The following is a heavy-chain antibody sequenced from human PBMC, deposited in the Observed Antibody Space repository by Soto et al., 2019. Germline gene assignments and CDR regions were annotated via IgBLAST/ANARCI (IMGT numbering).Heavy chain of an antibody. CDR3: AASIFYYGMDV. Sequence: GESLKISCKGSGYSFTIYWIGWVRQMPGKGLEWMGIIYPGDSDTKYNPSFQGQVTISADKSITTTYLQWSSLKASDTAIYYCAASIFYYGMDVWGQGTTGTVSS. J-gene: IGHJ6*02. CDR1: GYSFTIYW. V-gene: IGHV5-51*01. CDR2: IYPGDSDT.